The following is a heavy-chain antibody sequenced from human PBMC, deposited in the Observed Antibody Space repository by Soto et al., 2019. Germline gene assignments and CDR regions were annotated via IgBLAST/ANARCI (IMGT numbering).Heavy chain of an antibody. Sequence: PSETLSLTCTVSGGSISSGGYYWSWIRQHPGKGLEWIGYIYYSGSTYYNPSLKSRVTISVDTSKSQFSLKLSSVTAADTAVYYCGVFGSGSYWPGYYCYYMDVWGKGTTVTVSS. D-gene: IGHD3-10*01. CDR3: GVFGSGSYWPGYYCYYMDV. J-gene: IGHJ6*03. CDR1: GGSISSGGYY. CDR2: IYYSGST. V-gene: IGHV4-31*03.